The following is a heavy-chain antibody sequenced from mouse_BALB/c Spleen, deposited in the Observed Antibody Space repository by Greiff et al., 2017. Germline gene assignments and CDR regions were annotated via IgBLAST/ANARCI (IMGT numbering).Heavy chain of an antibody. CDR2: ISDGGSYT. J-gene: IGHJ3*01. V-gene: IGHV5-4*02. CDR3: ARGYYYGSSPGFAY. CDR1: GFSFSDYY. D-gene: IGHD1-1*01. Sequence: EVQVVESGGGLVKPGGSLKLSCAASGFSFSDYYMYWVRQTPEKSLEWVATISDGGSYTYYPDSVKGRFTITRDNAKNNLYLQMSSLKSEDTAMYYCARGYYYGSSPGFAYWGQGTLVTVSA.